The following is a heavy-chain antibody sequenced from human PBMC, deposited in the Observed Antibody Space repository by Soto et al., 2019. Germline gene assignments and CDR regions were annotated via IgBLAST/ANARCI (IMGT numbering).Heavy chain of an antibody. J-gene: IGHJ6*03. CDR1: GYTFTGYY. CDR3: ARGKEDDCGSVLAFYYYYMDV. Sequence: ASVKVSCKASGYTFTGYYMHWVRQAPGQGLEWMGWINPNSGGANYAQKFQGWVTMTRDTSISTAYMELSRLRSDDTAVYYCARGKEDDCGSVLAFYYYYMDVWGKGTTFPVSS. CDR2: INPNSGGA. D-gene: IGHD3-3*01. V-gene: IGHV1-2*04.